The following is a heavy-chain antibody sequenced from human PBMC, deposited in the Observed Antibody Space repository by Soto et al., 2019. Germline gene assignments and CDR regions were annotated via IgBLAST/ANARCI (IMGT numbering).Heavy chain of an antibody. V-gene: IGHV3-21*01. D-gene: IGHD5-12*01. Sequence: PGGSLRLSCAASGFTFSSYSMNWVRQAPGKGLEWVSSISSSSSYIYYADSVKGRFTISRDNAKNSLYLQMNSLRAEDTAVYYCARYRAVGDGYNDAFDIWGQVTMVTFSS. CDR3: ARYRAVGDGYNDAFDI. CDR1: GFTFSSYS. CDR2: ISSSSSYI. J-gene: IGHJ3*02.